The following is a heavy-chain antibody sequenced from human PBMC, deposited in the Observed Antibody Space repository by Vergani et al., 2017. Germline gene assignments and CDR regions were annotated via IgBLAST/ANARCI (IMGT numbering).Heavy chain of an antibody. J-gene: IGHJ5*02. CDR2: INPNSGGT. Sequence: QVQLVQSGAEVKKPGASVKVSCKASGYTFTGYYMHWVRQAPGQGLEWMGWINPNSGGTNYAQKFQGRVTMTRDTSISTAYMELSRLRSDDTAVYYCARDPPGGSSTNWFDPWGQGTLVTVSS. D-gene: IGHD6-6*01. CDR1: GYTFTGYY. CDR3: ARDPPGGSSTNWFDP. V-gene: IGHV1-2*02.